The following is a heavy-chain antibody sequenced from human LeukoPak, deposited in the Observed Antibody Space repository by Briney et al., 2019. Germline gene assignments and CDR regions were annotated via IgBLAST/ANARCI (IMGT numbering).Heavy chain of an antibody. CDR3: AGRLWSGESPHFW. CDR2: IYYRGST. Sequence: PSETLSLTCTVSGGSISSGGYYWSWIRQHPGKGLEWIGYIYYRGSTYYNPSLKSRVTISVDTSKNQFSLKLSSVTAADTAVYYCAGRLWSGESPHFWWGQGTLVTVSS. CDR1: GGSISSGGYY. D-gene: IGHD3-10*01. V-gene: IGHV4-31*03. J-gene: IGHJ4*02.